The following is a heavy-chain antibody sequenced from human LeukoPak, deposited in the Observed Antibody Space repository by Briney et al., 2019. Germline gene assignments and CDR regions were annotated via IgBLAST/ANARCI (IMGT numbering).Heavy chain of an antibody. D-gene: IGHD2-2*01. CDR1: GFTFSSYG. CDR2: IWYDGSNK. Sequence: PGGSLRLSCAASGFTFSSYGMHWVRQAPGKGLEWVAVIWYDGSNKYYADSVKGRFTISRDNSKNTLYLQMNSLRAEDTAVYYCARDWLGSPSTSCRYYYYGMDVWGQGTTVTVSS. V-gene: IGHV3-33*01. CDR3: ARDWLGSPSTSCRYYYYGMDV. J-gene: IGHJ6*02.